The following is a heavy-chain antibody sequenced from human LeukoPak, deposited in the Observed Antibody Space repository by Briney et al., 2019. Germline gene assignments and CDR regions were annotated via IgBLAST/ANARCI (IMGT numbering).Heavy chain of an antibody. CDR1: GYTFTSYG. D-gene: IGHD1-14*01. CDR2: ISAYNGNT. CDR3: ARGGTTGYYYYYMDV. V-gene: IGHV1-18*01. J-gene: IGHJ6*03. Sequence: ASVKVSCKASGYTFTSYGISWVRQAPGQGLEWMGWISAYNGNTNYAQKLQGRATMTTDTSTSTAYMELRSLRSDDTAVYYCARGGTTGYYYYYMDVWGKGTTVTVSS.